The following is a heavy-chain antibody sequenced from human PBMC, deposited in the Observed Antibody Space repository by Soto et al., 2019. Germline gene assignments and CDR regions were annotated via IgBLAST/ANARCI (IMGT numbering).Heavy chain of an antibody. CDR1: GYTFTSYG. J-gene: IGHJ6*02. CDR2: ISAYNGNT. Sequence: ASVKVSCKASGYTFTSYGISWVRQAPGQGLEWMGWISAYNGNTNYAQKLQGRVTMTTDTSTSTAYMELRSLRSDDTAVYYCARGFVVVTAIPDPNYYYYGMDVWGQGTTVTVSS. CDR3: ARGFVVVTAIPDPNYYYYGMDV. D-gene: IGHD2-21*02. V-gene: IGHV1-18*01.